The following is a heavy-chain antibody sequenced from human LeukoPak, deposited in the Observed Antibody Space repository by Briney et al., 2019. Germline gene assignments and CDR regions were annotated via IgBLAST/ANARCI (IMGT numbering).Heavy chain of an antibody. J-gene: IGHJ4*02. CDR3: ARGSMVRGVKYYFDY. CDR1: GFSFSTFA. D-gene: IGHD3-10*01. V-gene: IGHV3-64*01. CDR2: ISTNGGTT. Sequence: GGSLRLSCAASGFSFSTFAMHWVRQAPGKGLEYVSGISTNGGTTYYAKSVKGRFTISRDNSKNTLFLQMGSLRTEDMAVYYCARGSMVRGVKYYFDYWGQGTLVTVSS.